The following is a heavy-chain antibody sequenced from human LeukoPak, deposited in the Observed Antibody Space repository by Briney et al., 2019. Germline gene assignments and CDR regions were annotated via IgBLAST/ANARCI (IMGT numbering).Heavy chain of an antibody. D-gene: IGHD4-17*01. CDR2: NSGSGGST. CDR3: AKDLRDYGEDLFDY. J-gene: IGHJ4*02. V-gene: IGHV3-23*01. CDR1: GVTFSSYA. Sequence: GGSLRLSCAASGVTFSSYAMSWVRQAPGKGLEWVSANSGSGGSTYYADSVKGRFTISRDNSKNTLYLQMNSLRAEDTAVYYCAKDLRDYGEDLFDYWGQGTLVTVSS.